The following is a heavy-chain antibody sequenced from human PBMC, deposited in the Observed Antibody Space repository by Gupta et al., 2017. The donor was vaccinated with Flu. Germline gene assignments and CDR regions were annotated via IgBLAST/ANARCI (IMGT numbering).Heavy chain of an antibody. J-gene: IGHJ6*02. V-gene: IGHV3-21*01. Sequence: EVQLVESGGGLVKPGGSLRLSCAASGFTFSSYSMNWVRQAPGKGLEWVSSSSSSSSYIDYADSVKGRFTISRDNAKNALYLQMNSLRAEDTAVYYCARDRGYYDDSSGYYATAEDYYYYGMDVGGQGTTVTVSS. CDR2: SSSSSSYI. D-gene: IGHD3-22*01. CDR1: GFTFSSYS. CDR3: ARDRGYYDDSSGYYATAEDYYYYGMDV.